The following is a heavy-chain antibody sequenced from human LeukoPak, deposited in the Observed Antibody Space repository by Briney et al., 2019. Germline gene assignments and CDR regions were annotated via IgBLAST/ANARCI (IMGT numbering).Heavy chain of an antibody. CDR2: IYYSGST. CDR3: ASTLAYCGGDCYLHY. D-gene: IGHD2-21*02. Sequence: SETLSLTCTVSGGSISSSSYCWGWIRQHPGKGLEWIGYIYYSGSTYYNPSLKSRVTISVDTSKNQFSLKLSSVTAADTAVYYCASTLAYCGGDCYLHYWGQGTLVTVSS. J-gene: IGHJ4*02. V-gene: IGHV4-31*03. CDR1: GGSISSSSYC.